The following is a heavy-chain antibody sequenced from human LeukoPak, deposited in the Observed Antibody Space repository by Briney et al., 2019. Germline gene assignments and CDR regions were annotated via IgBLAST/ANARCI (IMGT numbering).Heavy chain of an antibody. J-gene: IGHJ1*01. CDR3: ASVLAVADSEYFQH. CDR2: IIPIFGIA. Sequence: SVKVSCKASGGTFSSYAISWVRQAPGQGLEWVGRIIPIFGIANYAQKFQGRVTITADKSTSTAYMELSSLRSEDTAVYYCASVLAVADSEYFQHWGQGTLVTVSS. D-gene: IGHD6-19*01. CDR1: GGTFSSYA. V-gene: IGHV1-69*04.